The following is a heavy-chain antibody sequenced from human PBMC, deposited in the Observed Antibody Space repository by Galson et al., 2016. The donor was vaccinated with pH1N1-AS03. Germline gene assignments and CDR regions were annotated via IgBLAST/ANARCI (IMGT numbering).Heavy chain of an antibody. V-gene: IGHV1-18*04. D-gene: IGHD2-15*01. CDR2: ISPYNGNT. J-gene: IGHJ5*02. CDR3: ARAAPFDP. CDR1: GYTFPNFG. Sequence: SVKVSCKASGYTFPNFGMSWVRQAPWQGLEWMGWISPYNGNTQYAQRLEGRVTMTTDTSTNTAYLELRSLTYDDTAVYYCARAAPFDPWGHGTLVIVSS.